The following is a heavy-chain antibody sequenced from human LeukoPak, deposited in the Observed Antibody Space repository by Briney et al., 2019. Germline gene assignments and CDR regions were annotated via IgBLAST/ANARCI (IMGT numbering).Heavy chain of an antibody. CDR2: TYYRSQWYN. CDR1: GDSVSSNSAA. V-gene: IGHV6-1*01. Sequence: SQTLSLTCAISGDSVSSNSAAWNWIRQFPSRGLEWLGRTYYRSQWYNEYEPSVRSRIIITTDTSANHVSLQLNSVTPEDTAAYYCTRELGGFDHWGQGTLVTVSS. CDR3: TRELGGFDH. J-gene: IGHJ4*02. D-gene: IGHD3-16*01.